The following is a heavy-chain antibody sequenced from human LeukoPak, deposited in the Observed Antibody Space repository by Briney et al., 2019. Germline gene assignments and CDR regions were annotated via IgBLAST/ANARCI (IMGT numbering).Heavy chain of an antibody. D-gene: IGHD4-17*01. J-gene: IGHJ4*02. Sequence: GGSLRLSCAASGFTFSSYNMNWVRQAPGKGLEWVSSISTTSSYIYYADSVKGRFTISRDNAKNSLYLQMNSLRAEDTAAYYCARLRGDYGDDYWGQGTLVTVSS. CDR3: ARLRGDYGDDY. CDR2: ISTTSSYI. CDR1: GFTFSSYN. V-gene: IGHV3-21*01.